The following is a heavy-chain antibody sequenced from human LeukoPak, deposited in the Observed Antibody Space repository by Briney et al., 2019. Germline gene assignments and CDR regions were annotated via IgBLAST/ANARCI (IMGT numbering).Heavy chain of an antibody. Sequence: PGRSLRLSCAASGMTFRNYGFHWVRQAQGKGLEWVTIIWYDGSNEYYADSVKGRFAFSRDNSKNTLYLQMNNLRVEDTAVYYCATSRGSYYMDVWGKGTTVTVSS. D-gene: IGHD1-26*01. CDR2: IWYDGSNE. V-gene: IGHV3-33*01. J-gene: IGHJ6*03. CDR3: ATSRGSYYMDV. CDR1: GMTFRNYG.